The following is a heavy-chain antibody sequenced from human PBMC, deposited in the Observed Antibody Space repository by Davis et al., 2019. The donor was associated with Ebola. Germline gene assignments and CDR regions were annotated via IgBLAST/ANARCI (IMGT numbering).Heavy chain of an antibody. Sequence: MPSETLSLTCAVYGGSFSGYYWSWIRQPPGKGLEWIGEINHSGSTNYNPSLKSRVTISVDTSKKQFSLKLSSVTAADTAVYYCARGYSSSWLVYYYYGMDVWGQGTTVTASS. D-gene: IGHD6-13*01. CDR1: GGSFSGYY. V-gene: IGHV4-34*01. CDR2: INHSGST. CDR3: ARGYSSSWLVYYYYGMDV. J-gene: IGHJ6*02.